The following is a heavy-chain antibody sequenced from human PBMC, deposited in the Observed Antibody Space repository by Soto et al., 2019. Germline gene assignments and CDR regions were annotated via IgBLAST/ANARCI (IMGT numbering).Heavy chain of an antibody. J-gene: IGHJ6*02. D-gene: IGHD6-6*01. Sequence: GSLRLSCAASGFTFSSYEMNWVRQAPGKGLEWVSYISSSGSTIYYADSAKGRFTISRDNAKNSLYLHMNSLRAEDTAVYYCETHSSSLYYYGMDVWGQGTTVTVSS. CDR2: ISSSGSTI. CDR1: GFTFSSYE. V-gene: IGHV3-48*03. CDR3: ETHSSSLYYYGMDV.